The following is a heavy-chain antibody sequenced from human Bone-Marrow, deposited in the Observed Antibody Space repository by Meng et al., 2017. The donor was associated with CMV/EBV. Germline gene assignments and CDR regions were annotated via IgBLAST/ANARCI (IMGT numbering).Heavy chain of an antibody. J-gene: IGHJ4*02. CDR2: IWYDGSNK. D-gene: IGHD2-2*01. CDR3: AREHRLPIPPDLDY. CDR1: GFTFSSYG. V-gene: IGHV3-33*01. Sequence: GESLKISCAASGFTFSSYGMHWVRQAPGKGLEWVAVIWYDGSNKYYADSVKGRFTISRDNSKNTLYLQMNSLRAEDTAVYYCAREHRLPIPPDLDYWGLGTLVTVSS.